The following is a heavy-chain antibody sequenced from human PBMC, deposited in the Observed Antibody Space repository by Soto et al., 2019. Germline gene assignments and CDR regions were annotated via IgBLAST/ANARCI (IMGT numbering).Heavy chain of an antibody. CDR2: ISGSGGST. CDR1: GFTFSSYA. J-gene: IGHJ4*02. D-gene: IGHD2-21*02. Sequence: EVQLLESGGVLVQPGGSLRLSCAASGFTFSSYAMSWVRQAPGKGLEWVSAISGSGGSTYYADSVKGRFTISRDNSKNSLYLQMNSLRAEDTAVYYCAKDWTNCGGDCYGGYFDYWGQGTLVTVSS. CDR3: AKDWTNCGGDCYGGYFDY. V-gene: IGHV3-23*01.